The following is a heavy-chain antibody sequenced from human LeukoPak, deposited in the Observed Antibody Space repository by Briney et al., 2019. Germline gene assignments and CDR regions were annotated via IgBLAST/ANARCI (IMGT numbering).Heavy chain of an antibody. CDR2: IFYSGNT. J-gene: IGHJ4*02. CDR1: GGSISSSTYY. CDR3: AREGAYSSGYYHV. D-gene: IGHD3-22*01. V-gene: IGHV4-39*07. Sequence: SETLSLTCTVSGGSISSSTYYWGWIRQPPGKGLEWIGSIFYSGNTYYKPSLKSRVTISVDTSKNQFSLKLSSVTAADTAVYYCAREGAYSSGYYHVWGQGTLVTVSS.